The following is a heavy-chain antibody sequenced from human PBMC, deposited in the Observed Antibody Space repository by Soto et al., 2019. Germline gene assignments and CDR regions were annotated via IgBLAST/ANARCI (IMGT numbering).Heavy chain of an antibody. J-gene: IGHJ4*02. CDR2: ISGNGGDYT. CDR1: GFTLSTNA. Sequence: PGGSLTLFCATSGFTLSTNAMSWVLPAPRKGLEWVSAISGNGGDYTYYADSVKGRFTISRDNSKNTLYLQMNSLRAEDAAVYYCVPLCRYCSTTTPSWGQGTLVTVSS. V-gene: IGHV3-23*01. CDR3: VPLCRYCSTTTPS. D-gene: IGHD2-2*01.